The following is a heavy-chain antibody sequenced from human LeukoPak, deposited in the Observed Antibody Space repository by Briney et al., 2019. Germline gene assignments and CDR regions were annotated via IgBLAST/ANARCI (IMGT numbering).Heavy chain of an antibody. CDR3: ARGRYGSGSFDY. CDR2: ISGDGSRT. V-gene: IGHV3-23*01. D-gene: IGHD3-10*01. CDR1: GFTFEEYV. J-gene: IGHJ4*02. Sequence: QAGGSLRLSCEASGFTFEEYVVTWVRQAPGKGLEWVSSISGDGSRTHYADSVKGRFTISRDNSKNTLSLQMNSLRAEDTAVYYCARGRYGSGSFDYWGQGALVTVSS.